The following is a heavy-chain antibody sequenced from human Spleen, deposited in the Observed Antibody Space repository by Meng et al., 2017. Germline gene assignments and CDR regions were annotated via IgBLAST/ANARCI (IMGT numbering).Heavy chain of an antibody. CDR3: AKDYFGSGSFNP. CDR1: GDTFSGYA. Sequence: VQLVQSGAGVKKPGASGKISCKASGDTFSGYAMHWVRQAPGQRLEWMGWINAGDGNTKYSRKFQGRVTITRDTSASTAYMEMSSLRSEDTAVYYCAKDYFGSGSFNPWGQGTLVTVSS. J-gene: IGHJ5*02. V-gene: IGHV1-3*01. D-gene: IGHD3-10*01. CDR2: INAGDGNT.